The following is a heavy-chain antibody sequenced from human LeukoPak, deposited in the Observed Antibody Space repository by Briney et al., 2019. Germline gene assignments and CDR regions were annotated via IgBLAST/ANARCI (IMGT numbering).Heavy chain of an antibody. CDR1: GFTFSSYA. J-gene: IGHJ4*02. V-gene: IGHV3-23*01. Sequence: GGSLRLSCAASGFTFSSYAMSWVRQAPGKGLEWVSAISGSGGSTYYADSVKGRFTISRDNSKNTLYLQMNSLRAEDTAVYYCAKTFGLLWFGEDFDYWGQGTLVTVSS. CDR3: AKTFGLLWFGEDFDY. CDR2: ISGSGGST. D-gene: IGHD3-10*01.